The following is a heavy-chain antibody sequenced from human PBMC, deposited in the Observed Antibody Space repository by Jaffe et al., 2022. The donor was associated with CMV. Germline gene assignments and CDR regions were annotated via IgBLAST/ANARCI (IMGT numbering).Heavy chain of an antibody. Sequence: QLQLQESGPGLVKPSETLSLTCTVSGGSISSSSYYWGWIRQPPGKGLEWIGSIYYSGSTYYNPSLKSRVTISVDTSKNQFSLKLSSVTAADTAVYYCATGGVLGLAHFDYWGQGTLVTVSS. CDR1: GGSISSSSYY. D-gene: IGHD3-16*01. CDR2: IYYSGST. V-gene: IGHV4-39*01. J-gene: IGHJ4*02. CDR3: ATGGVLGLAHFDY.